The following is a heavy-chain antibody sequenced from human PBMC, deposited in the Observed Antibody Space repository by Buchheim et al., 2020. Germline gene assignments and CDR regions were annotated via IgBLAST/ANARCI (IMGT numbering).Heavy chain of an antibody. CDR1: GFSVSDHY. CDR2: SRNKANSFIT. D-gene: IGHD4-23*01. V-gene: IGHV3-72*01. CDR3: AREDFGGSFDY. J-gene: IGHJ4*02. Sequence: EVQLVESEGGLVQPGGSLRLSCAASGFSVSDHYMDWVRQAPGKGLEWVGRSRNKANSFITHYAASVKGRFTISRDDSKKSVDLQMNSLKTEDTAVYFCAREDFGGSFDYWGQG.